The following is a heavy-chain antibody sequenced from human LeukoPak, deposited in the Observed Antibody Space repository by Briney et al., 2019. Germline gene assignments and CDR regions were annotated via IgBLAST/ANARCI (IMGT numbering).Heavy chain of an antibody. CDR1: GFTFDDYA. Sequence: PGGSLRLSCAASGFTFDDYAMHWVRQAPREGLEWVSLISGDGGSTYYADSVKGRFTISRDNSKNSLYLQMNSLRTEDTALYYCAKDRTPRSLNYDFWSGYYLDVWGKGTTVTVSS. J-gene: IGHJ6*03. CDR3: AKDRTPRSLNYDFWSGYYLDV. D-gene: IGHD3-3*01. V-gene: IGHV3-43*02. CDR2: ISGDGGST.